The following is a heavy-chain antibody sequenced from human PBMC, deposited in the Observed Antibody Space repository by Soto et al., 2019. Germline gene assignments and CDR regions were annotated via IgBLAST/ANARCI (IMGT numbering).Heavy chain of an antibody. J-gene: IGHJ6*02. V-gene: IGHV4-39*01. CDR3: ARHKPNSDGWYYCGMHV. CDR2: IYYSGST. CDR1: GTSISSSGYY. Sequence: SETLSLTCTVSGTSISSSGYYWGWTRQPPGEGLEWIASIYYSGSTYYIPSRQSRVTISVDTSKNQISLKLSSVTAADTAMYLCARHKPNSDGWYYCGMHVWGQGTTVTVS. D-gene: IGHD6-19*01.